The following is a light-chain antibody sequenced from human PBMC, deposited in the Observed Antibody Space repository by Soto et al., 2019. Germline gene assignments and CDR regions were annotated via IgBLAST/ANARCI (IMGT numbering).Light chain of an antibody. CDR1: QGIRND. Sequence: AIQMTQSASSLSASFGDRVTITWRASQGIRNDLGWYQQKPGKAPNLLIYATSSLQGGVPSRFSGSGSGTDFTLTISSLQTEDFATYYCLQDNSYPLTFGGGTKVDIK. CDR3: LQDNSYPLT. CDR2: ATS. J-gene: IGKJ4*01. V-gene: IGKV1-6*01.